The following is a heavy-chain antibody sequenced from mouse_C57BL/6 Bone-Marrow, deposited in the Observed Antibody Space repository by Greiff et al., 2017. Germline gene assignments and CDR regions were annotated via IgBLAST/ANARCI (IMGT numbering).Heavy chain of an antibody. D-gene: IGHD2-3*01. V-gene: IGHV1-82*01. Sequence: QVQLQQSGPELVKPGASVKISCKASGYAFSSSWVNWVKQRPGKGLEWIGRIYPGDGDTNYNGKFKGKATLTADKSSSTAYMQLSSLTSEDSAVYFCASLYDGYPLYYYAMDYWGQGTSVTVSS. CDR3: ASLYDGYPLYYYAMDY. CDR2: IYPGDGDT. CDR1: GYAFSSSW. J-gene: IGHJ4*01.